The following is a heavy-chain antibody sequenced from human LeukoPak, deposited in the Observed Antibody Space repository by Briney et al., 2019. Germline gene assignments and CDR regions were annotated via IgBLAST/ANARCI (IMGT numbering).Heavy chain of an antibody. CDR1: GASISNYY. CDR2: IYYSGST. V-gene: IGHV4-59*12. Sequence: PSETLSLTCTVSGASISNYYWSWIRQPPGKGLEWIGYIYYSGSTNYNPSLRSRVTLSLDTSKNQFSLKLSSVTAADTAVYYCARGNVYDFWSGYYYDYWGQGTLVTVSS. CDR3: ARGNVYDFWSGYYYDY. D-gene: IGHD3-3*01. J-gene: IGHJ4*02.